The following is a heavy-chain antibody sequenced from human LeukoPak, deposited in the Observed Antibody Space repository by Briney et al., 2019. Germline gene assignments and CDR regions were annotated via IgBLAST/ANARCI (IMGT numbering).Heavy chain of an antibody. V-gene: IGHV3-30-3*01. CDR1: GFTFSSYA. J-gene: IGHJ2*01. Sequence: GRSLRLSCAASGFTFSSYAMHWVRQAPGKGLEWVAVISYDGSNKYYADSVKGRFTISRDNSKNTLYLQMNSLRAEDTAVYYCARVGHAIGVVVPAASFDLWGRGTLDTVSS. CDR2: ISYDGSNK. D-gene: IGHD2-2*01. CDR3: ARVGHAIGVVVPAASFDL.